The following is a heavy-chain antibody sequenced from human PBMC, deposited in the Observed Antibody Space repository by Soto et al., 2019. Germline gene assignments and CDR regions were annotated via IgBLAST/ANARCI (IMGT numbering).Heavy chain of an antibody. Sequence: ASVKGSCKASGYTFTSYGISWVRQAPGQGLEWMGWISAYNGNTNYAQKLQGRVTMTTDTSTSTAYMELRSLRSDDTAVYYCATYEYGDFRVYYFDYWGQGTLVTVSS. CDR2: ISAYNGNT. CDR1: GYTFTSYG. CDR3: ATYEYGDFRVYYFDY. J-gene: IGHJ4*02. V-gene: IGHV1-18*01. D-gene: IGHD4-17*01.